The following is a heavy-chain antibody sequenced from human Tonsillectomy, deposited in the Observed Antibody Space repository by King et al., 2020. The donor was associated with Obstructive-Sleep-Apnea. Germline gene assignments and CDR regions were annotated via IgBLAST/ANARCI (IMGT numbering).Heavy chain of an antibody. CDR2: INTNTGNR. CDR1: GYTFTSYA. V-gene: IGHV7-4-1*02. D-gene: IGHD3-10*01. J-gene: IGHJ3*02. CDR3: ARESAYYGSGSYGLRDFEAFDI. Sequence: VQLVQSGSELKKPGASVKVSCKASGYTFTSYAMNWVRQAPGQGLEWMGWINTNTGNRTYAQGFTGRFVFSLDTSVSTAYLQISSLKAEDTAVYYCARESAYYGSGSYGLRDFEAFDIWGQGTMVTVSS.